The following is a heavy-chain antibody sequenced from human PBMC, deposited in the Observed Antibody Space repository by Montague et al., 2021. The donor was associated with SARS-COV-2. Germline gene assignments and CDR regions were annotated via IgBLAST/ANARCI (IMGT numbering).Heavy chain of an antibody. V-gene: IGHV3-23*01. CDR2: ITGSGGTT. D-gene: IGHD1-7*01. J-gene: IGHJ4*02. CDR3: AKHRTGTTPFDY. Sequence: SLRLSCPASGFTFSSYAMSWVRQAPGKGLEWVSEITGSGGTTYYADSVKGRFTISRDNSKYTLFLQMHSLRAEDTAIYYCAKHRTGTTPFDYWGQGTLVTVSS. CDR1: GFTFSSYA.